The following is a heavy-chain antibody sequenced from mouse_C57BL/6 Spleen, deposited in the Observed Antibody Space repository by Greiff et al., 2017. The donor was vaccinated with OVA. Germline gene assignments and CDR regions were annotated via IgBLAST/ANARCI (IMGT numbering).Heavy chain of an antibody. CDR1: GFTFSDAW. CDR2: IRNKANNHAT. Sequence: EVQVVESGGGLVQPGGSMKLSCAASGFTFSDAWMDWVRQSPEKGLEWVAEIRNKANNHATYYAESVKGRFTISRDDSKSSVYLQMNSLRAEDTGIYYCTRRDSNYVNAMDYWGQGTSVTVSS. CDR3: TRRDSNYVNAMDY. D-gene: IGHD2-5*01. J-gene: IGHJ4*01. V-gene: IGHV6-6*01.